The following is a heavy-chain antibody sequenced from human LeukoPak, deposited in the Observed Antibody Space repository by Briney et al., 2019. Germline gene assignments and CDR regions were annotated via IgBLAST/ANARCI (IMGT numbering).Heavy chain of an antibody. CDR3: ASGRQLGY. J-gene: IGHJ4*02. CDR1: GCTFSNYW. D-gene: IGHD6-13*01. CDR2: IKEDGSEK. V-gene: IGHV3-7*01. Sequence: GGSLRLSCAAPGCTFSNYWMSWVRQAPGKGLEWVANIKEDGSEKYYVDSVKGRFTISRDNARNSLYLQMNSLRAEDTAVYYCASGRQLGYWGQGTLVTVSS.